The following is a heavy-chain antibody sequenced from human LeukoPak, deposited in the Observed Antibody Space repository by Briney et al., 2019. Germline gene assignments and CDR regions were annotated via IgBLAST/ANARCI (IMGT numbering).Heavy chain of an antibody. CDR3: ARLGAIRYYYYGMDV. J-gene: IGHJ6*02. Sequence: SETLSLTCTVSGGSISSSSYYWGWIRQPPGKGLEWIGSIYYSGSTYYDPSLKSRVTISVDTSKNQFSLKPSSVTAADTAVYYCARLGAIRYYYYGMDVWGQGTTVTVSS. CDR2: IYYSGST. CDR1: GGSISSSSYY. D-gene: IGHD1-26*01. V-gene: IGHV4-39*01.